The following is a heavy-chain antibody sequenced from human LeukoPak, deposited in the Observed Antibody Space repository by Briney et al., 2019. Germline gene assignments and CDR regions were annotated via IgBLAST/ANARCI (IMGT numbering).Heavy chain of an antibody. CDR3: ATPGGYCSGGSCGTPYFDY. CDR1: GYTFTGYS. Sequence: GASVKVSCKASGYTFTGYSIHWVRQAPGQGLEWMGWISPNTGGTNYAQKFQGRVTMTSDTSISTAYMELSGLRSDDTAVYYCATPGGYCSGGSCGTPYFDYWGQGTLVTVSS. CDR2: ISPNTGGT. J-gene: IGHJ4*02. V-gene: IGHV1-2*02. D-gene: IGHD2-15*01.